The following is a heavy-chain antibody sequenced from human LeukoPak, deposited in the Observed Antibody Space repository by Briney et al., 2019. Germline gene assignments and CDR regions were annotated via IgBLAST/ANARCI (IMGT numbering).Heavy chain of an antibody. Sequence: GGSLRLSCAASGFTFSSYAMSWVRQAPGKGLEWDSAISGSGGSTYYADSVKGRFTISRDNSKNTLYLQMNSLRAEDTAVYYCAKVPEYGGYFYWGQGTLVTVSS. J-gene: IGHJ4*02. D-gene: IGHD5-12*01. V-gene: IGHV3-23*01. CDR1: GFTFSSYA. CDR2: ISGSGGST. CDR3: AKVPEYGGYFY.